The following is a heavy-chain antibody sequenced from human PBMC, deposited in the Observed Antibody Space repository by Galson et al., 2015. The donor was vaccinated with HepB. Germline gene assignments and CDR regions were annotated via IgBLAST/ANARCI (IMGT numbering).Heavy chain of an antibody. J-gene: IGHJ5*02. Sequence: SLRLSCAASGFTFSSYWMSWVRQAPGKGLEWVANMKQDGSEKYYVDSVKGRFTISRDNSKNTLYLQMNSLRAEDTAVYYCARVGKVGAKGYNWFDPWGQGTLVTVSS. D-gene: IGHD1-26*01. V-gene: IGHV3-7*01. CDR1: GFTFSSYW. CDR3: ARVGKVGAKGYNWFDP. CDR2: MKQDGSEK.